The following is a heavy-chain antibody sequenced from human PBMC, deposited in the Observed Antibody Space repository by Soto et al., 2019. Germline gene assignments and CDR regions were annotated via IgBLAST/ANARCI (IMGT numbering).Heavy chain of an antibody. CDR3: ARERGLRRYLIRPERGFRMDV. V-gene: IGHV1-18*01. J-gene: IGHJ6*03. D-gene: IGHD3-9*01. CDR2: ISAYNGNT. CDR1: GYTFTSYG. Sequence: ASVKVSCKASGYTFTSYGISWVRQAPGQGLEWMGWISAYNGNTNYAQKLQGRVTMTTDTSTSPAYMELRSLRSDDTAVYYCARERGLRRYLIRPERGFRMDVWGKGTTVTVSS.